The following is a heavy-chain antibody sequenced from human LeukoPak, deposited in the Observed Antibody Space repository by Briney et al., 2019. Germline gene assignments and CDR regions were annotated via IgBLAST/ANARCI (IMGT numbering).Heavy chain of an antibody. V-gene: IGHV3-48*04. CDR3: ARDRDGYNKISYYYMDV. CDR2: ISSISSTI. J-gene: IGHJ6*03. D-gene: IGHD5-24*01. Sequence: GGSLRRSCAASGFTFSSYSMNWVRQAPGKGLECGSYISSISSTIYYADSVKGRFTISRDNAKNALYLQMNSLRAEDTAVYYCARDRDGYNKISYYYMDVWGKGTTVTVSS. CDR1: GFTFSSYS.